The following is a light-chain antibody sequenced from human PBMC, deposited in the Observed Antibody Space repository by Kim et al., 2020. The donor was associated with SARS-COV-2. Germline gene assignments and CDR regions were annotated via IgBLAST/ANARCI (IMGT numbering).Light chain of an antibody. V-gene: IGKV3-11*01. CDR1: QKSNPY. Sequence: PGHPATLSTCASQKSNPYFAWSPPRPGQAPRLLLYDSSTRATGVPDRFTSSASATGFTLTTRSLEPESFSIYYCQQRNSCPPAVSFGGGTEVDIK. CDR3: QQRNSCPPAVS. J-gene: IGKJ4*01. CDR2: DSS.